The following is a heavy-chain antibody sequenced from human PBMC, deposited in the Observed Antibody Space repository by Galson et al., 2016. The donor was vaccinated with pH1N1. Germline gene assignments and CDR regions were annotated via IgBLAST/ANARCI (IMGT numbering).Heavy chain of an antibody. V-gene: IGHV3-7*01. CDR2: IKQDGSER. J-gene: IGHJ4*02. Sequence: SLRLSCAASGFGLSSYWMSWVRQAPGKGLEWVANIKQDGSERYYVDSVKGRFTISRDNVENPLYLEMNSLRAEDTAVYFCARDWGSWDCWGPGTLVTVSS. CDR1: GFGLSSYW. CDR3: ARDWGSWDC. D-gene: IGHD3-16*01.